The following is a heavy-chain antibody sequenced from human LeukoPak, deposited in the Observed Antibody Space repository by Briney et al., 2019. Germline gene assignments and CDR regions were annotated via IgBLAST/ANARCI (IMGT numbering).Heavy chain of an antibody. Sequence: GGSLRLSCSASGFTFSSYAMHWVRQAPGKGLEYVSAISSNGDSTYYADSVKGRFTISRDDSKNTLYLQMSSLRAEDTAVYYCVKGRDSSSWYHPFDYWGQGTLVTVSS. CDR2: ISSNGDST. CDR3: VKGRDSSSWYHPFDY. D-gene: IGHD6-13*01. J-gene: IGHJ4*02. V-gene: IGHV3-64D*06. CDR1: GFTFSSYA.